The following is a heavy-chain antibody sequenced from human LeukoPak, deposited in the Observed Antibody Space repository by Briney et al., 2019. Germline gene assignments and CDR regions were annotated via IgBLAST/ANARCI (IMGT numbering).Heavy chain of an antibody. J-gene: IGHJ4*02. CDR2: IIPILGMA. Sequence: ASVKVSCKASGGTFSSYTISWVRQAPGQGLEWMGRIIPILGMANYAQKFQGRVTITADKSTSTAYMELSSLRSEDTAVYYCARASSGLKFDYWGQGTLVTVSS. CDR3: ARASSGLKFDY. V-gene: IGHV1-69*02. CDR1: GGTFSSYT. D-gene: IGHD3-22*01.